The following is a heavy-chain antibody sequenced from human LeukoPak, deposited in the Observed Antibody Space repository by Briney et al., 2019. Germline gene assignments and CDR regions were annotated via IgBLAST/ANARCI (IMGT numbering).Heavy chain of an antibody. CDR2: ISYDGSNK. CDR3: AKDAAGYCSSTSCRYFDY. V-gene: IGHV3-30*18. D-gene: IGHD2-2*01. J-gene: IGHJ4*02. CDR1: GFTFSSYG. Sequence: GGSLRLSCAASGFTFSSYGMHWVRQAPGKGLEWVAVISYDGSNKYYADSVKGRFTISRDNSKNTLYLQMNSLRAEDTAVYYCAKDAAGYCSSTSCRYFDYWGQGTLVTVSS.